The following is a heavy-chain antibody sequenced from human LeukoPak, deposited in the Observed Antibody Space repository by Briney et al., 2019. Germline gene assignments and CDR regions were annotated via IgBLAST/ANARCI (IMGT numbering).Heavy chain of an antibody. CDR2: ISSSSSTI. V-gene: IGHV3-48*04. Sequence: GGSLRLSCAASGFTFSSYSMNWVRQAPGKGLEWVSYISSSSSTIYYADSVKGRFTISRDNAKNSLYLQMNSLRAEDTAVYYCARASLTYQRQGDYWGQGTLVTVSS. D-gene: IGHD2-2*01. CDR3: ARASLTYQRQGDY. CDR1: GFTFSSYS. J-gene: IGHJ4*02.